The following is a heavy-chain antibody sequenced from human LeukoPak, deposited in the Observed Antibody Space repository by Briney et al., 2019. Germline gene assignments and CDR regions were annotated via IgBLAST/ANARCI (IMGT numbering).Heavy chain of an antibody. D-gene: IGHD6-13*01. Sequence: GGSLRLSCSASEFIISDYAMHWVRQAPGKGLEYVSGISANGGRTYYADSVKGRFTISRDTSKNTLYLQVSSLRDDDTAMYHCVKDLYKGDSASWYFFHYWGQGTLVTVSS. V-gene: IGHV3-64D*06. CDR1: EFIISDYA. CDR2: ISANGGRT. CDR3: VKDLYKGDSASWYFFHY. J-gene: IGHJ4*02.